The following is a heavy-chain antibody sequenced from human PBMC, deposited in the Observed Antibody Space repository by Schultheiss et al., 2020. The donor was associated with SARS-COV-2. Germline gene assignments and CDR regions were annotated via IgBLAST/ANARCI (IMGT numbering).Heavy chain of an antibody. CDR2: IKSKTDGGTT. J-gene: IGHJ3*02. V-gene: IGHV3-15*01. CDR3: TTDHSGSFKRAFDI. D-gene: IGHD1-26*01. CDR1: GFTFSNAW. Sequence: GGSLRLSCAASGFTFSNAWMSWVRQAPGKGLEWVGRIKSKTDGGTTDYAAPVKGRFTISRDDSKNTLYLQMNSLKTEDTAVYYCTTDHSGSFKRAFDIWGQGTMVTVSS.